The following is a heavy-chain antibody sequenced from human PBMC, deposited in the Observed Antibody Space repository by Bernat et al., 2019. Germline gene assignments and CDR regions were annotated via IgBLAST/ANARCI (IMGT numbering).Heavy chain of an antibody. V-gene: IGHV4-34*01. D-gene: IGHD4-17*01. J-gene: IGHJ4*02. CDR1: GGSFSGYY. CDR2: INHSGST. Sequence: QVQLQQWGAGLLQPAETLSPTCAVYGGSFSGYYWSLIRQPPGKGLEWIGEINHSGSTNYNPSLKSRVTISVDTSKNQFSLKLSSVTAADTAVYYCARADYGDYGGHFDYWGQGTLVTVSS. CDR3: ARADYGDYGGHFDY.